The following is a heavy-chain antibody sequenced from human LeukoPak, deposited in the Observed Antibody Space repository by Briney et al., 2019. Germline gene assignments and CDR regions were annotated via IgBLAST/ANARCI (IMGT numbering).Heavy chain of an antibody. CDR2: ISYDGSNK. CDR1: GFTFSSYA. D-gene: IGHD6-13*01. J-gene: IGHJ6*02. Sequence: PGRSLRLSCAASGFTFSSYAMHWVRQAPGKGLEWVAVISYDGSNKYYADSVKGRFTISRDNSKNTLYLQMNSLRAEDTAVYYCAKDLVSAAGLFYYGMDVWGQGTTVTVSS. CDR3: AKDLVSAAGLFYYGMDV. V-gene: IGHV3-30-3*01.